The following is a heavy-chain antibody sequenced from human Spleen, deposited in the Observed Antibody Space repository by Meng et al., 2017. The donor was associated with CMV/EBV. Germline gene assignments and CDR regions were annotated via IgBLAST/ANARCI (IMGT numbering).Heavy chain of an antibody. Sequence: SETLSLTCNVSGGSIRRTLYYWGWIRQPPGKGLGWIGSISYSGITYHNPSLRSRLTISVDTSRNQISLILNSVTAADTAVYYCASRAGPDAFDVWGQGTMVTVSS. J-gene: IGHJ3*01. CDR2: ISYSGIT. V-gene: IGHV4-39*07. CDR1: GGSIRRTLYY. D-gene: IGHD3-10*01. CDR3: ASRAGPDAFDV.